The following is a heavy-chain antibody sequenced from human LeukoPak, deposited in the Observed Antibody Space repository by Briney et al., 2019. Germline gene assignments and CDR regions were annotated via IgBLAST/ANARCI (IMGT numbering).Heavy chain of an antibody. Sequence: KPSETLSLTCTVSGGSISSSSYYWGWIRQPPGKGLEWIGSMYYSGSTYYNPSLKSRVTISVDTSKNQFSLKLSSVTAADTAVYYCATSRGYYDSSGYYVHTFGYWGQGTLVTVSS. V-gene: IGHV4-39*01. CDR1: GGSISSSSYY. CDR2: MYYSGST. D-gene: IGHD3-22*01. J-gene: IGHJ4*02. CDR3: ATSRGYYDSSGYYVHTFGY.